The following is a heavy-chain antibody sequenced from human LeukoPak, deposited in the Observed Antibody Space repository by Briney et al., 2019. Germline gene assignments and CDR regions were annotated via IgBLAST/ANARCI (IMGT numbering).Heavy chain of an antibody. CDR2: IYYIGST. CDR3: ARSPRGFDI. D-gene: IGHD3-10*01. CDR1: GGSTSDYY. V-gene: IGHV4-59*01. J-gene: IGHJ3*02. Sequence: SEPRSLTCTVSGGSTSDYYWSWSRQPPDKGLEWIGYIYYIGSTNYDPYLRCRVTISVDTSKYQFSLKLSSVTAADTAVYYCARSPRGFDIWGQGTLVTVSS.